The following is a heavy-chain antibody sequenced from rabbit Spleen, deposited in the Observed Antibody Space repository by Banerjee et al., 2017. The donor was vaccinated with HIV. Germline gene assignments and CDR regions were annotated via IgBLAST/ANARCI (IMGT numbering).Heavy chain of an antibody. CDR2: IYAGSSGST. CDR1: GFSFSSSYW. J-gene: IGHJ4*01. V-gene: IGHV1S45*01. CDR3: ARAPYAGIAVYGYAQNL. D-gene: IGHD6-1*01. Sequence: QEQLEESGGDLVKPEGSLTLTCKASGFSFSSSYWICWVRQAPGKGLEWIACIYAGSSGSTYYASWAKGRFTISKTSSTTMTLRMTSLSAADTATYFCARAPYAGIAVYGYAQNLWGPGTLVTVS.